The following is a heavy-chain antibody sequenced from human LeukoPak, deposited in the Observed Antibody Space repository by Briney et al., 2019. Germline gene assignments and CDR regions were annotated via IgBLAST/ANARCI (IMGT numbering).Heavy chain of an antibody. CDR2: ISSSSSYT. Sequence: GGSLRLSCAASGFTFSDYYMSWIRQAPGKGLEWVSYISSSSSYTNYADSVKGRFTISRDNAKNSLYLQMNSLRAEDTAVYYCATIKYCGGDCYSNYWGQGTLVTVSS. CDR3: ATIKYCGGDCYSNY. D-gene: IGHD2-21*02. V-gene: IGHV3-11*03. J-gene: IGHJ4*02. CDR1: GFTFSDYY.